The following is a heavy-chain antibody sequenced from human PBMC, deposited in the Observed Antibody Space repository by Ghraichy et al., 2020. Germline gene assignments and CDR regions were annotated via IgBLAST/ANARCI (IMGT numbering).Heavy chain of an antibody. CDR3: ARDLPRLWFRESYDAFDI. V-gene: IGHV4-59*01. J-gene: IGHJ3*02. CDR2: IYYSGST. Sequence: SETLSLTCTVSGGSISSYYWSWIRQPPGKGLEWIGYIYYSGSTNYNPSLKSRVTISVDTSKNQFSLKLSSVTAADTAVYYCARDLPRLWFRESYDAFDIWGQGTMVTVSS. D-gene: IGHD3-10*01. CDR1: GGSISSYY.